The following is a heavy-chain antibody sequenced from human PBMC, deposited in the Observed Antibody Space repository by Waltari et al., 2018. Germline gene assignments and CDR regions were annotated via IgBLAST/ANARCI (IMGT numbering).Heavy chain of an antibody. J-gene: IGHJ6*02. CDR3: ASDPAGTTNYYYYGMDV. Sequence: QVQLVQSGAEVKKPGASVKVSCKASGYTFTSYDINWVRQATGQGLEWMGGIIPIFGTANYAQKFQGRVTITTDESTSTAYMELSSLRSEDTAVYYCASDPAGTTNYYYYGMDVWGQGTTVTVSS. V-gene: IGHV1-69*01. D-gene: IGHD1-1*01. CDR1: GYTFTSYD. CDR2: IIPIFGTA.